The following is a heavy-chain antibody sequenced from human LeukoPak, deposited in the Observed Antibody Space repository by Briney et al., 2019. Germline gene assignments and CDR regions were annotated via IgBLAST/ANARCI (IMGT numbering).Heavy chain of an antibody. CDR1: GFSLSSYG. V-gene: IGHV3-30*18. CDR3: AKGGEMGTIRGYFDY. D-gene: IGHD5-24*01. Sequence: PGRSLRLSCAASGFSLSSYGMHRVRQAPGKGLEWVALISYDGSDKYYADSVKGRFTISRDNSKNTLSLQMSSLRQEDTAVYYCAKGGEMGTIRGYFDYLGQGTLVTVSS. J-gene: IGHJ4*02. CDR2: ISYDGSDK.